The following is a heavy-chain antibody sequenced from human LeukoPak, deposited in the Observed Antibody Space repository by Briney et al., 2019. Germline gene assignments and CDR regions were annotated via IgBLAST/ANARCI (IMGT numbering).Heavy chain of an antibody. J-gene: IGHJ6*03. CDR3: ARVSYYDILTGYGGHMDV. CDR1: GGSISSGGYY. Sequence: SETLSLTCTVSGGSISSGGYYWSWIRQPPGKGLEWIGYIYYSGSTNYNPSLKSRVTISVDTSKNQFSLKLSSVTAADTAVYYCARVSYYDILTGYGGHMDVWGKGTTVTVSS. D-gene: IGHD3-9*01. CDR2: IYYSGST. V-gene: IGHV4-61*08.